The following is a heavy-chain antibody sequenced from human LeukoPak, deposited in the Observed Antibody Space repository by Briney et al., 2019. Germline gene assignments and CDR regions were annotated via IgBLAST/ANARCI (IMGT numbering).Heavy chain of an antibody. CDR2: ISSSSSYI. J-gene: IGHJ5*02. D-gene: IGHD2-15*01. CDR3: AREETRILFSFDP. CDR1: GFTFSSYS. Sequence: GGSLRLSCAASGFTFSSYSMNWVRQAPGKGLEWVSSISSSSSYIYYADSVKGRFTISRDNAKNSLYLQMNSLRAEDTAVYYCAREETRILFSFDPWGQGTLVTVSS. V-gene: IGHV3-21*01.